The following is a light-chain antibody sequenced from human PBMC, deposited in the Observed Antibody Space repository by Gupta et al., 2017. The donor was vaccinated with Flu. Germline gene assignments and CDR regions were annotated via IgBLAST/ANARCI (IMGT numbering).Light chain of an antibody. CDR1: QSVSSR. V-gene: IGKV1-5*03. Sequence: GDRVTITCRASQSVSSRLTWYQQKPGKAPKLRIYKASALESGVPSRFSGSGSGTEFTLTISSLQPDEFATDDCKQYDLQMTVGKGTKVESK. J-gene: IGKJ1*01. CDR3: KQYDLQMT. CDR2: KAS.